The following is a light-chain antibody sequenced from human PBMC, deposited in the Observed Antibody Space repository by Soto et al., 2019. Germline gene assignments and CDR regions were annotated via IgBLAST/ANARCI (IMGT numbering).Light chain of an antibody. J-gene: IGLJ3*02. CDR3: QTWGTGMRV. CDR2: LNSDGSH. CDR1: SGHISYA. Sequence: QLVLTQSPSASASLGASVKLTCTLSSGHISYAIAWHQQQPEKGPRYLMKLNSDGSHSKGDGIPDRFSGSSSGAERYLAISSLQSEDEADYYCQTWGTGMRVFGGGTKVTVL. V-gene: IGLV4-69*01.